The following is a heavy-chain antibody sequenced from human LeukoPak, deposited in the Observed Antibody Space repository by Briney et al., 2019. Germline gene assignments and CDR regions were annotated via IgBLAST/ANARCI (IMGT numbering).Heavy chain of an antibody. CDR3: AKDNMDTSSCLDY. V-gene: IGHV3-7*04. J-gene: IGHJ4*02. Sequence: GGSLRLSCAASGFTFSRHWMDWVRQAPGKGLEWVANIKEDGSVKEYVDSVKGRFTISRDKSKNTLFLQMNSLRADDTAVYYCAKDNMDTSSCLDYWGQGTLVTVSS. CDR2: IKEDGSVK. D-gene: IGHD5-18*01. CDR1: GFTFSRHW.